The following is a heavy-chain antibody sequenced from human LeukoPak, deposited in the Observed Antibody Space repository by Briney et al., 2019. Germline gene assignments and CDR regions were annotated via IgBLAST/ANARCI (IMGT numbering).Heavy chain of an antibody. J-gene: IGHJ4*02. V-gene: IGHV3-48*04. Sequence: GGSLRLSCAASGFTFSSYSMNWVRQAPGKGLEWVSYISSSGSTIYYADSVKGRFTISRDNAKNPLYLQMNSLRAEDTAVYYCAREAYDFWSGYYKTALDYWGQGTLVTVSS. D-gene: IGHD3-3*01. CDR2: ISSSGSTI. CDR3: AREAYDFWSGYYKTALDY. CDR1: GFTFSSYS.